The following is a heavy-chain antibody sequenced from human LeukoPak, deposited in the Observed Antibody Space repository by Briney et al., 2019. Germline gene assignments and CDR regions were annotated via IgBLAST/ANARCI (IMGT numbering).Heavy chain of an antibody. CDR3: ARVLAAADVYYYYYMDV. Sequence: SETLSLTCTVSGGSISSSSYYWGWIRQPPGKGLEWIGSMYYSGSTYYNPSLKSRVTISVDTSKNQFSLKLSSVTAADTAVYYCARVLAAADVYYYYYMDVWGKGTTVTVSS. J-gene: IGHJ6*03. D-gene: IGHD6-13*01. CDR2: MYYSGST. CDR1: GGSISSSSYY. V-gene: IGHV4-39*07.